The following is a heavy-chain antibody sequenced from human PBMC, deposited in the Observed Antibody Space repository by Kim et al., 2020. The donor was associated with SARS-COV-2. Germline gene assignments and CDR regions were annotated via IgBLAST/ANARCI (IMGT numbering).Heavy chain of an antibody. CDR2: ISYDGSNK. CDR3: ARDGADCYDSSGYPDY. CDR1: GFTFSSYA. V-gene: IGHV3-30*04. J-gene: IGHJ4*02. D-gene: IGHD3-22*01. Sequence: GGSLRLSCAASGFTFSSYAMHWVRQAPGKGLEWVAVISYDGSNKYYADSVKGRFTISRDNSKNTLYLQMNSLRVEDTAVYYCARDGADCYDSSGYPDYWGQGTLVTVSS.